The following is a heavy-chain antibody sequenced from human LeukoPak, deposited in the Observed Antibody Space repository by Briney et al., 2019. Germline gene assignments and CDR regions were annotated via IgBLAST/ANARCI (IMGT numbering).Heavy chain of an antibody. CDR1: GYTFIRYG. CDR3: ARGYLKDYIEY. V-gene: IGHV1-18*01. Sequence: GASVKVSCKPSGYTFIRYGITWVRQAPGQGLEWMGWISASSGNTYYAEKVQGRVTMTTETSASTAYMELRRLRSDDTAVYYCARGYLKDYIEYSGQGTLVTVSS. D-gene: IGHD4/OR15-4a*01. CDR2: ISASSGNT. J-gene: IGHJ4*02.